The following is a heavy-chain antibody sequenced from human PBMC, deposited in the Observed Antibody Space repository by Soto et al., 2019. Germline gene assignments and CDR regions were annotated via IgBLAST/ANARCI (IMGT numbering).Heavy chain of an antibody. J-gene: IGHJ4*02. CDR1: GGSLSGYY. Sequence: QVQLQQWGAGLLKPSETLSLTCAVNGGSLSGYYWSWIRQPPGKGLEWIGEIKDGGSTNYSPSLKSRATISSDTSNNQFSLRLNSVNAADTAVYYCARGQEGVVATHWDQGTLVTVSS. CDR3: ARGQEGVVATH. CDR2: IKDGGST. V-gene: IGHV4-34*01. D-gene: IGHD5-12*01.